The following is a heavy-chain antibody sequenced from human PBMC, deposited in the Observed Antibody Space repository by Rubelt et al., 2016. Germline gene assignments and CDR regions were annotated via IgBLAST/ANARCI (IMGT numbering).Heavy chain of an antibody. CDR3: ARDGGGYTAFDY. CDR2: IGSIRSNI. D-gene: IGHD5-12*01. CDR1: GFTFSNYG. J-gene: IGHJ4*02. Sequence: SCVASGFTFSNYGMNWVRQAPGKGLEWVAYIGSIRSNINYADSVKGRFTISRDNAKNTLYLQMNSLRAEDTAVYYCARDGGGYTAFDYWGQGTLVTVSS. V-gene: IGHV3-48*04.